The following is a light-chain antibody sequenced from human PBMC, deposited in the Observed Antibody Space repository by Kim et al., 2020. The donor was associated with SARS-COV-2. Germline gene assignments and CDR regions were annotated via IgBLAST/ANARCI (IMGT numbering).Light chain of an antibody. J-gene: IGKJ5*01. CDR1: QSITNH. CDR3: QQCNTTPFT. CDR2: AAS. V-gene: IGKV1-39*01. Sequence: AAVGDRVTMTWRARQSITNHLNWYQQKPGKAPNLLIYAASSLQSGVPSRFSGSGSRTDFSLTISSLQPEDSATYYCQQCNTTPFTFGQGTRVEIK.